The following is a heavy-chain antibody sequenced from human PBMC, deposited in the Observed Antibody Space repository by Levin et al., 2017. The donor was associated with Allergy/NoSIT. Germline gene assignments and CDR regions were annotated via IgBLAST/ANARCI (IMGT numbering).Heavy chain of an antibody. Sequence: GGSLRLSCAASAFSLSSNHMSWVRQAPGKGLEWVSVIFSDDRTYYADSVKGRFTISKDTSKNTLFLQMNSLRAEDTAVYYCARDGPRADYYDTGDAGDYWGQGTLVTVSS. CDR2: IFSDDRT. CDR1: AFSLSSNH. J-gene: IGHJ4*02. V-gene: IGHV3-66*01. D-gene: IGHD3-16*01. CDR3: ARDGPRADYYDTGDAGDY.